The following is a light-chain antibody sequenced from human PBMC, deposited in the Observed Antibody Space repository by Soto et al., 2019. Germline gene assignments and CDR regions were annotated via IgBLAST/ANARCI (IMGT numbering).Light chain of an antibody. CDR1: TSDVGAYNY. CDR2: EVS. Sequence: QSALTQPASVSGSPGQSITISCTGTTSDVGAYNYVSWYQQHPGKAPKLMIYEVSSRPSGVSNRFSGYQSVNTASLTISSFQAEDEANYYCTSYTTKSTLLFGGGTKLTVL. CDR3: TSYTTKSTLL. J-gene: IGLJ2*01. V-gene: IGLV2-14*01.